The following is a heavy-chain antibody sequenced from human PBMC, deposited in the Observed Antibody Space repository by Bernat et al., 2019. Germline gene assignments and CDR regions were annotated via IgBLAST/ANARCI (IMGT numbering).Heavy chain of an antibody. V-gene: IGHV3-30*18. CDR2: ISYDGSNK. D-gene: IGHD6-19*01. CDR3: AKDLEEAVACEN. Sequence: QVQLVESGGGVVQPGRSLRLSCAASGFTFSSYGMHWVRQAPGKGLEWVALISYDGSNKYYADSVKGRFTISRDNSKNPLYLQMNSLRAEDTAVYYCAKDLEEAVACENWGQGTLVTVSS. J-gene: IGHJ4*02. CDR1: GFTFSSYG.